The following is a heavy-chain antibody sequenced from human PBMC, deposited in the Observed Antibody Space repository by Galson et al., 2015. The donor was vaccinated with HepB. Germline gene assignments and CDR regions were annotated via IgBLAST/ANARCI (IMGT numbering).Heavy chain of an antibody. V-gene: IGHV6-1*01. CDR3: ARDARGLIAARQDWYFDL. CDR1: GDSVSSNSAA. Sequence: CAISGDSVSSNSAAWNWIRQSPSRGLEWLGRTYYRSKWYNDYAVSVKSRITINPDTSKNQFSLQLNSVTPEDTAVYYCARDARGLIAARQDWYFDLWGRGTLVTVSS. J-gene: IGHJ2*01. CDR2: TYYRSKWYN. D-gene: IGHD6-6*01.